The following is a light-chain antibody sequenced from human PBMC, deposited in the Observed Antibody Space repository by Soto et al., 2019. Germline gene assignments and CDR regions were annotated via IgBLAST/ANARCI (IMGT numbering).Light chain of an antibody. V-gene: IGKV4-1*01. Sequence: DIVMTQSPDSLAVSLGERATINCKSSQSIFYSSNNKNFLAWYQQKPGQPPKLLIYWASTRESGVPDRFSGSESGTDFTLTISSLQAEDVAVYYCQQYSNWPPFTFGQGTRLEIK. CDR3: QQYSNWPPFT. J-gene: IGKJ5*01. CDR1: QSIFYSSNNKNF. CDR2: WAS.